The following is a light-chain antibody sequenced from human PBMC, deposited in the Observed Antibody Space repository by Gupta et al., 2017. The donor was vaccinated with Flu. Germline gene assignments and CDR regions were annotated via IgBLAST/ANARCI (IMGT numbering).Light chain of an antibody. CDR3: MQALQTPIT. Sequence: EIVMTQSPLSLLVIPGEPASIPCRSSQSLLHSNGYNYLDWYLQKPGQSPQLLIYLGSNRASGVPDRFSGSGSGTDFTLKISRVEAEDVGVYYCMQALQTPITFGQGTRLEIK. J-gene: IGKJ5*01. CDR1: QSLLHSNGYNY. CDR2: LGS. V-gene: IGKV2-28*01.